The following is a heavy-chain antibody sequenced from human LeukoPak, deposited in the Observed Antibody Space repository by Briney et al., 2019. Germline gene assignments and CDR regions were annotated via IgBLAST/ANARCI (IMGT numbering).Heavy chain of an antibody. CDR3: AKDRRYSSGWYDY. Sequence: GGSLRLSCAASGFTFSSYAMSWVRQAPGKGLEWVSAISGSGGNTYYADSVKGRFTISRDNSQNTLYLQMNSLRAEDTAVYYCAKDRRYSSGWYDYWGQGTLVTVSS. CDR2: ISGSGGNT. D-gene: IGHD6-19*01. J-gene: IGHJ4*02. V-gene: IGHV3-23*01. CDR1: GFTFSSYA.